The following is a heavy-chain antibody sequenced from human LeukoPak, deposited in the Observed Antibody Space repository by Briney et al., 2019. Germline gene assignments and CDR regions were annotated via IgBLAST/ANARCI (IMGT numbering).Heavy chain of an antibody. CDR2: IDYSGGST. CDR3: ARDGYIISN. J-gene: IGHJ4*02. D-gene: IGHD5-24*01. V-gene: IGHV3-21*01. CDR1: GFTLSSYE. Sequence: PGVSLRLSCTASGFTLSSYEMSWIRQAPGKGLEWVSSIDYSGGSTYYADSVKGRFTIPRDNAKNSLYLQMNSLRAEDTAVYYCARDGYIISNWGQGTLVTVSS.